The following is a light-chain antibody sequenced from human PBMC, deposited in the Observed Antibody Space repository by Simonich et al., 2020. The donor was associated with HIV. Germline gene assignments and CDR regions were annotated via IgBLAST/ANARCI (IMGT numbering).Light chain of an antibody. V-gene: IGKV2-28*01. CDR3: MQALQTPYT. CDR1: QSLVHSNGYDY. J-gene: IGKJ2*01. Sequence: DIVMTQSPLSLPVTPGEPASISCRSSQSLVHSNGYDYLDWYLQKPGQSPHLLIYLGSNRASGVPDRCSGSGSGTDFTLKISRVEAEDVGVYYCMQALQTPYTFGQGTKLEIK. CDR2: LGS.